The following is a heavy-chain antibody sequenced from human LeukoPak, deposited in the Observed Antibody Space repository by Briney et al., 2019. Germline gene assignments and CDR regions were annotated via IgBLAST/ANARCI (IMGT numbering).Heavy chain of an antibody. Sequence: GESLKISCKGSGYTFASYWIGWVRQMPGKGLEWMGIIYPGDSDTRYSPSFQGQVTISADKSISTAYLQWSSLKASDTATYYCARHSDAYGSDYWGQGTLVTVSS. CDR2: IYPGDSDT. D-gene: IGHD4-17*01. CDR1: GYTFASYW. CDR3: ARHSDAYGSDY. V-gene: IGHV5-51*01. J-gene: IGHJ4*02.